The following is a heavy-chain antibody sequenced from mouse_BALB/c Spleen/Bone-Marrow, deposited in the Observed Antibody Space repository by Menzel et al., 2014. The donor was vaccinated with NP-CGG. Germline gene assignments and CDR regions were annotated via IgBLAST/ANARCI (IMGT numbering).Heavy chain of an antibody. Sequence: VQLQQSGAELVKPGASVKLFCTASGFNIKDTYMHWVKQRPEQGLEWIGRIDPANGNTKYDPKFQGKATITADTSSNTAHLHLSSLTSEDTAVYYCANDWFAYWGQGTLVTVSA. J-gene: IGHJ3*01. CDR1: GFNIKDTY. V-gene: IGHV14-3*02. CDR3: ANDWFAY. CDR2: IDPANGNT. D-gene: IGHD2-3*01.